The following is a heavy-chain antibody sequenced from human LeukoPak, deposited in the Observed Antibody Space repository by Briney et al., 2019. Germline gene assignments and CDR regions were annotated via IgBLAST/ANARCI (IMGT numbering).Heavy chain of an antibody. CDR3: ARVVTTVDNYYYMDV. V-gene: IGHV3-20*04. Sequence: PGGSLRLSCAASGFTFDDYGMSWVRQAPGKGLEWVCDINWNGGSTSYADSVKGRFTISRDNTKSSLYLLMKSLRAEDTVLYYCARVVTTVDNYYYMDVWGKGTTVTVSS. CDR1: GFTFDDYG. CDR2: INWNGGST. J-gene: IGHJ6*03. D-gene: IGHD1-14*01.